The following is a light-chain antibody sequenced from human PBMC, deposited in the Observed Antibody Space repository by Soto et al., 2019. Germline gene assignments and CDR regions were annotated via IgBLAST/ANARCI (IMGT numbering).Light chain of an antibody. J-gene: IGKJ1*01. Sequence: DPPLTEAPSPLSTTEGDTVTITTRASQNVYNWLAWYQQKPVRAPNLLIFDGARLESGVPSWFSGSGSWTEVTFTISSLQPEDFATYYCQQYNKFSPTFGQGTKVDI. CDR3: QQYNKFSPT. CDR1: QNVYNW. V-gene: IGKV1-5*01. CDR2: DGA.